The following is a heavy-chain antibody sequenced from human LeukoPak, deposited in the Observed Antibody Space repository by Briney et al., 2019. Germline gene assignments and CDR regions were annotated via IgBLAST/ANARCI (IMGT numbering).Heavy chain of an antibody. CDR2: VNTDGSST. CDR3: VRDTVITLGSFDY. V-gene: IGHV3-74*01. CDR1: GFTFSSYW. D-gene: IGHD4-17*01. J-gene: IGHJ4*02. Sequence: GGSLRLSCVASGFTFSSYWMHWVRQAPGKGLVWVARVNTDGSSTTYADSVKGRFTISRDNGKNSLYLQMNNLTVEDTAVYYCVRDTVITLGSFDYWGQGTLVTVSS.